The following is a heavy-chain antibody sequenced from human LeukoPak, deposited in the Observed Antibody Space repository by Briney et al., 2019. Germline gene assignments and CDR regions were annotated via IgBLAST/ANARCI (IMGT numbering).Heavy chain of an antibody. CDR2: INHSGST. CDR3: ARRGTMVRGVRYYYYYYMDV. J-gene: IGHJ6*03. Sequence: KPSETLSLTCAVYGGSFSGYYWSWIRQPPGKGLEWIGEINHSGSTNYNPSLKSRVTISVDTSKNQFSLKLSSVTAADTAVYYCARRGTMVRGVRYYYYYYMDVWGKGTTVTISS. V-gene: IGHV4-34*01. D-gene: IGHD3-10*01. CDR1: GGSFSGYY.